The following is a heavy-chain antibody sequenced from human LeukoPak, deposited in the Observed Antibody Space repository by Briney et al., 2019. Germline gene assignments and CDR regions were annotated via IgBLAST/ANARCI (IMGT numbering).Heavy chain of an antibody. CDR3: AREPWSSGWLYFDY. Sequence: GGSLRLSCAASGFTFSSYEMNWVRQAPGKGLECVSYISSSGSTIYYADSVKGRFTISRDNAKNSLYLQMNSLRAEDTAVYYCAREPWSSGWLYFDYWGQGTLVTVSS. CDR1: GFTFSSYE. V-gene: IGHV3-48*03. CDR2: ISSSGSTI. J-gene: IGHJ4*02. D-gene: IGHD6-19*01.